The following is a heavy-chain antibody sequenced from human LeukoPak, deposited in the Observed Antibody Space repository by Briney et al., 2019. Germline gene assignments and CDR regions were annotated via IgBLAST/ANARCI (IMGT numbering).Heavy chain of an antibody. CDR3: ARQSGNHDAFDI. Sequence: ASVKVSCKASGYTFTGYYMHWVRQAPGQGLEWMGWINPNSGGTNYAQKFQGWVTMTRDTPISTAYMELSRLRSDDTAVYYCARQSGNHDAFDIWGQGTMVTVSS. CDR2: INPNSGGT. V-gene: IGHV1-2*04. J-gene: IGHJ3*02. D-gene: IGHD1-26*01. CDR1: GYTFTGYY.